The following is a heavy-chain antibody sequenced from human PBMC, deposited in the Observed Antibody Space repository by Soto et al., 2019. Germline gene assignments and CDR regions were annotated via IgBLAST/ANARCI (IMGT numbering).Heavy chain of an antibody. J-gene: IGHJ6*03. D-gene: IGHD5-12*01. CDR1: GFTFSSYG. V-gene: IGHV3-33*01. CDR2: IWYDGSNK. CDR3: ARGGPEYSGYDFPQRRDYYYYYMDV. Sequence: QVQLVESGGGVVQPGRSLRLSCAASGFTFSSYGMHWVRQAPGKGLEWVAVIWYDGSNKYYADSVKGRFTISRDNSKNTLYLQMNSLRAEDTAVYYCARGGPEYSGYDFPQRRDYYYYYMDVWGKGTTVTVSS.